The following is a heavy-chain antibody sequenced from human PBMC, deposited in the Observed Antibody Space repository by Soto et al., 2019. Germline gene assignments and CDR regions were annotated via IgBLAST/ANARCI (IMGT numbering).Heavy chain of an antibody. J-gene: IGHJ4*02. V-gene: IGHV3-33*01. CDR1: GFSFSSYG. CDR3: ARTKAVAAKTQYYFDY. CDR2: IWYDGSNK. Sequence: QVQLVESGGGVVQPGRSLRLSCAASGFSFSSYGMHWVRQAPGKGLEWVAVIWYDGSNKYYADSVKGRFTISRDNSKNTLYLKMNSLRAEDTAVYYCARTKAVAAKTQYYFDYWGQGTLVTVSS. D-gene: IGHD6-19*01.